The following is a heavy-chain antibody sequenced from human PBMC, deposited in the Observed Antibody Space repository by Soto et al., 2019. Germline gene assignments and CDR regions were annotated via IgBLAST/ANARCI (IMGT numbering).Heavy chain of an antibody. D-gene: IGHD6-13*01. Sequence: AGGSLRLSCAASGFTFSRYAMSWVRQAPGKGLEWVSAISGGGGSTYYADSVKGRFTISRDNSKNTLYLQMNSLRAEDTAVYYCAKDRSVAAAGTLDYFDYWGQGTLVTVSS. CDR2: ISGGGGST. CDR3: AKDRSVAAAGTLDYFDY. J-gene: IGHJ4*02. V-gene: IGHV3-23*01. CDR1: GFTFSRYA.